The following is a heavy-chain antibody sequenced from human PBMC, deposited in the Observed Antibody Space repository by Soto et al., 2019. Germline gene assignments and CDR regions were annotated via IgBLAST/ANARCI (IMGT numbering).Heavy chain of an antibody. Sequence: ASENLSLPWSVFGGTHSRGDYHRSWNRQHPVKGLEWIGHIYYSGSTYYNPSLKSRLTISVDKSKNQFSLKLSSVTAADTAVYYCATLGGGELSYAFDIWGQGTMVTVSS. D-gene: IGHD3-16*02. J-gene: IGHJ3*02. V-gene: IGHV4-31*09. CDR3: ATLGGGELSYAFDI. CDR1: GGTHSRGDYH. CDR2: IYYSGST.